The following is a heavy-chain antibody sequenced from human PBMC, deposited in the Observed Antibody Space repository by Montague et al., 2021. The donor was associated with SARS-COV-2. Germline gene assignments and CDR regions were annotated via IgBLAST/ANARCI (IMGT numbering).Heavy chain of an antibody. J-gene: IGHJ4*02. Sequence: SETLSLTCSVSGFSISSGFYWAWIQQSPGKGPEWIGTVYHSGYTXYNPSLKGRVTVSIDTSKNQFSLTVTSVTAADTAVYFCARRGYTGSDYFDYWGQGTLVTVSS. V-gene: IGHV4-38-2*01. D-gene: IGHD5-12*01. CDR3: ARRGYTGSDYFDY. CDR1: GFSISSGFY. CDR2: VYHSGYT.